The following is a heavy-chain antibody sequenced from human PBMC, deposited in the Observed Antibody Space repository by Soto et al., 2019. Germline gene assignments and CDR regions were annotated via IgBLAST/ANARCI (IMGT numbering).Heavy chain of an antibody. V-gene: IGHV3-11*01. Sequence: PGGSLRLSCAASGFTFSDYYMSWIRQAPGKGLEWVSYISSSGSTIYYADYVKGRFTISRDNAKNSLYLQMNSLRAEDTAVYYCARDLAHVYDYIWGSYLFDYWGQGTLVTVSS. CDR3: ARDLAHVYDYIWGSYLFDY. D-gene: IGHD3-16*01. CDR1: GFTFSDYY. CDR2: ISSSGSTI. J-gene: IGHJ4*02.